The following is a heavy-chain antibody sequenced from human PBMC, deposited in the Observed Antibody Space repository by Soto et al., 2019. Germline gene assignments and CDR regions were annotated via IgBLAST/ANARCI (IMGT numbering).Heavy chain of an antibody. CDR3: ARARIGAAPYYYGMDV. CDR2: INPNSGGT. CDR1: GYTFTGYY. D-gene: IGHD6-13*01. V-gene: IGHV1-2*04. J-gene: IGHJ6*02. Sequence: QVQLVQSGAEVKKPGASVKVSCKASGYTFTGYYMHWVRQAPGQGLEWMGWINPNSGGTNYAQKFQGWVTMTRDTSISTAYMELGRLRSDDTAVYYCARARIGAAPYYYGMDVWGQGTTVTVSS.